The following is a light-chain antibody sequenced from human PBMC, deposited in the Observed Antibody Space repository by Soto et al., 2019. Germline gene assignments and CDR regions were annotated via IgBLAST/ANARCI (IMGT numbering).Light chain of an antibody. CDR1: QSVSSTY. Sequence: TLSLSPGERATLSFRASQSVSSTYLAWHQQKPGQAPRLLIYAASSRATGIPDRFSGRGSGTDFTLTISRLEPEDFAVYYCQQYGNSSWTFGQGTKVDIK. CDR3: QQYGNSSWT. CDR2: AAS. V-gene: IGKV3-20*01. J-gene: IGKJ1*01.